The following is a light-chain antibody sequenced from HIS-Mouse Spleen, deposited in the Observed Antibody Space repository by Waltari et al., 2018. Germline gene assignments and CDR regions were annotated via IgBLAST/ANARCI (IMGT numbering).Light chain of an antibody. CDR2: DAS. V-gene: IGKV3-11*01. CDR3: QQRSNWPPIFT. Sequence: EIVLTQSPATLSLSPGERATLSCRASQSVSSLAWYQQKPGQAPRLLIYDASNRATGIPARISGSGSGTDFTLTISSLEPEDFAVYYCQQRSNWPPIFTFGPGTKVDIK. CDR1: QSVSS. J-gene: IGKJ3*01.